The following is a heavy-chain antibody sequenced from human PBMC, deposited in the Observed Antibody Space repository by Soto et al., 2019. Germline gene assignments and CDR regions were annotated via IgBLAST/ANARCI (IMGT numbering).Heavy chain of an antibody. V-gene: IGHV1-69*06. CDR1: GGTFSSYA. D-gene: IGHD2-15*01. CDR2: IIPIFGTA. J-gene: IGHJ3*02. Sequence: QVQLVQSGAEVKKPGSSVKVSCKASGGTFSSYAMSWVRQAPGQGLEWMGGIIPIFGTANYAQKFQGRVTMTADKATSTAYMERSSLRTEDTAVYYCASPVKNGGYCSGGSCYLGDAFDIWGQGTMVTVSS. CDR3: ASPVKNGGYCSGGSCYLGDAFDI.